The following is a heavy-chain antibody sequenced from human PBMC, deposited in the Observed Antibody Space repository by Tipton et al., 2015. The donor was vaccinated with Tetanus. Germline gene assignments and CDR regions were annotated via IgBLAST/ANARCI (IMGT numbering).Heavy chain of an antibody. D-gene: IGHD4-23*01. CDR2: ISWNSGSI. CDR3: ARDYGGTTYYYYGMDV. CDR1: SSGDYF. J-gene: IGHJ6*02. V-gene: IGHV3-9*01. Sequence: SSGDYFWSWIRQLPGKGLEWVSGISWNSGSIGYADSVKGRFTISRDNAKNTLYLQMNSLRAEDTAVYYCARDYGGTTYYYYGMDVWGQGTTVTVSS.